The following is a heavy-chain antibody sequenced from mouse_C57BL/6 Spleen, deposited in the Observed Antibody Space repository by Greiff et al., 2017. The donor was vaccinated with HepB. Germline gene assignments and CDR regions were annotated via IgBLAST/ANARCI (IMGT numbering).Heavy chain of an antibody. CDR2: IYPGDGDT. J-gene: IGHJ1*03. CDR3: ARSSCDYYGSSYWYFDV. V-gene: IGHV1-82*01. Sequence: QVQLKESGPELVKPGASVKISCKASGYAFSSSWMNWVKQRPGKGLEWIGRIYPGDGDTNYNGKIKGKATLTADKSSSTAYMQLSSLTSEDYAVYFCARSSCDYYGSSYWYFDVWGTGTTVTVSS. CDR1: GYAFSSSW. D-gene: IGHD1-1*01.